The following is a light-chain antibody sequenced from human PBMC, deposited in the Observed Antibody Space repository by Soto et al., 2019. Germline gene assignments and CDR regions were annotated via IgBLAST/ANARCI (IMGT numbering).Light chain of an antibody. CDR1: QGISNF. CDR3: QQASSFPLT. Sequence: DIQMTQSPSAMSASVGDRVTITCRASQGISNFLAWFQQKPGKVPKRLIYAASSLQSGVPSRFTGRGSGAAFTLTITNLQPEDVGVYHCQQASSFPLTFGGGTKVDIK. V-gene: IGKV1-17*03. J-gene: IGKJ4*01. CDR2: AAS.